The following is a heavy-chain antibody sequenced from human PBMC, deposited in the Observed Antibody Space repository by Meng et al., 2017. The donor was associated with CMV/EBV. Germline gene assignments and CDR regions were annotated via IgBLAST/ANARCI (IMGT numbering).Heavy chain of an antibody. CDR1: EFTFSNAW. D-gene: IGHD4-17*01. Sequence: GESLKISCAASEFTFSNAWISWVRQAPGKGLEWVSVIYSGGSTYYADSVKGRFTISRDNSKNTLYLQMNSLRAEDTAVYYCARVHFGDYGMDYWGQGTLVTVSS. J-gene: IGHJ4*02. CDR3: ARVHFGDYGMDY. CDR2: IYSGGST. V-gene: IGHV3-66*02.